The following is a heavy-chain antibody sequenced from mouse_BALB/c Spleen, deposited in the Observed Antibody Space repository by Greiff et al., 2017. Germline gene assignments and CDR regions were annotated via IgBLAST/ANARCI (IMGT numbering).Heavy chain of an antibody. J-gene: IGHJ4*01. CDR3: ARDYGSRTGYAMDY. CDR1: SYTFTDYA. CDR2: ISTYYGNT. Sequence: QVQLQQSGPELVRPGVSVKISCKGSSYTFTDYAMHWVKQSHAKSLEWIGVISTYYGNTNYNQKFKGKATMTVDKSSSTAYMELARLTSEDSAVYYCARDYGSRTGYAMDYWGQGTSVTVSS. V-gene: IGHV1-67*01. D-gene: IGHD1-1*01.